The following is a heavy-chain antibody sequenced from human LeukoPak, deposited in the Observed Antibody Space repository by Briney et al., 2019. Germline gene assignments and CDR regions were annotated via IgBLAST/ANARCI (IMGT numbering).Heavy chain of an antibody. CDR1: GFTVSSNY. Sequence: GSLRLSCAAFGFTVSSNYMSWVRQAPGKGLEWVSVIFGGGGTYYGDSVWGRFTISRDNSKNTLYLQMNSLRAEDTAVYYCASWPGVWYGEDFWGQGTLVTVSS. CDR2: IFGGGGT. V-gene: IGHV3-53*01. D-gene: IGHD3-10*01. J-gene: IGHJ4*02. CDR3: ASWPGVWYGEDF.